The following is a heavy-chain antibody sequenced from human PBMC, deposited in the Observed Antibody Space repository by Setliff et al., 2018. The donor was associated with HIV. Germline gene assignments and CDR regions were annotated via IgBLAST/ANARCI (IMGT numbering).Heavy chain of an antibody. CDR2: IKQDGSEK. D-gene: IGHD6-6*01. Sequence: GGSLRLSCAASGFTLSGYWLSWVRQAPGKGLEWVASIKQDGSEKYYVDSLKGRFAISRDNAKNSLYLQMNSLRAEDTAVYYCARLPQDVRSSIDFWGQGTLVTVSS. V-gene: IGHV3-7*01. CDR1: GFTLSGYW. J-gene: IGHJ4*02. CDR3: ARLPQDVRSSIDF.